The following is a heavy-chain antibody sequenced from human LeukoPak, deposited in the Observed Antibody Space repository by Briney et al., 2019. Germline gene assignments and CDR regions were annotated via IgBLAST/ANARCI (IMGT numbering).Heavy chain of an antibody. D-gene: IGHD3-10*01. CDR2: IYYSGST. Sequence: SETLSLTCTVSGGSISNSDHYWGWIRQPPGKGLEWIGSIYYSGSTYYNPSLKSRVTISVDTSKNQFSLKLSSVTAADTAVYYCARLFTMVRGVSYYFDYWGQGILVTVSS. J-gene: IGHJ4*02. V-gene: IGHV4-39*01. CDR1: GGSISNSDHY. CDR3: ARLFTMVRGVSYYFDY.